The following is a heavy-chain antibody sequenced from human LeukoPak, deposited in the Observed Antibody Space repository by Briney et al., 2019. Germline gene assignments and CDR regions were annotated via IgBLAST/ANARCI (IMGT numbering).Heavy chain of an antibody. CDR1: DASVTTYS. Sequence: PSETLSLTCTVSDASVTTYSWSWLRQPAGKGLEWIGRVYSSGATKYNPSLKSRVTISADTSKNQFPLKLPSVTAADTAVYYCARDHYGSGSYKAYFDYWGHGIQVTVSS. CDR3: ARDHYGSGSYKAYFDY. CDR2: VYSSGAT. J-gene: IGHJ4*01. D-gene: IGHD3-10*01. V-gene: IGHV4-4*07.